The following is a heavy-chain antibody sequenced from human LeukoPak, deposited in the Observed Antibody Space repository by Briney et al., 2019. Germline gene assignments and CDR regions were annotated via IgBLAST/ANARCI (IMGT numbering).Heavy chain of an antibody. Sequence: SETLSLTCAVSGGSITGYYWSWIRRPPGKGLEWIGYIFYTGGTNYNPSLDSRVTMSVDTSKNQFSLKVRSVTAADTAVYYCARGERLGCDYWGQGILVTVSS. CDR3: ARGERLGCDY. J-gene: IGHJ4*02. CDR2: IFYTGGT. CDR1: GGSITGYY. V-gene: IGHV4-59*01. D-gene: IGHD1-26*01.